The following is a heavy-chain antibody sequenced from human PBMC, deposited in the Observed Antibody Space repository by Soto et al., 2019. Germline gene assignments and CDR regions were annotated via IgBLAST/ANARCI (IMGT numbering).Heavy chain of an antibody. D-gene: IGHD3-16*01. Sequence: PSETLSLTCIVSGGSISSSSYYWGWIRQPPGKGLEWIGSIYYSGSTYYNPSLKSRVTISVDTSKNQFSLKLSSVTAADTAVYYCARQAAVISPLYPWGQGTLVTVS. CDR3: ARQAAVISPLYP. V-gene: IGHV4-39*01. CDR2: IYYSGST. CDR1: GGSISSSSYY. J-gene: IGHJ5*02.